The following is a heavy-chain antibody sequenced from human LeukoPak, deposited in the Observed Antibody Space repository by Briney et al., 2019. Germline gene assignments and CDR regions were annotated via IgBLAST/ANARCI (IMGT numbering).Heavy chain of an antibody. Sequence: GGSLRLSCAASGFTFSSYWMSWVRQAPGKGLEWVANIKQDGSEKYYVDSVKGRFTIFRDNAKNSLYLQMNSLRAEDTAVYYCARDGTGYYFGEFDYWGQGTLVTVSS. J-gene: IGHJ4*02. CDR3: ARDGTGYYFGEFDY. CDR1: GFTFSSYW. D-gene: IGHD3/OR15-3a*01. V-gene: IGHV3-7*01. CDR2: IKQDGSEK.